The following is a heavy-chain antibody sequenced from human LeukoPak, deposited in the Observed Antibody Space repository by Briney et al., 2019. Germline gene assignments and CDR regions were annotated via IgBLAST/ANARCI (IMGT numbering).Heavy chain of an antibody. J-gene: IGHJ4*02. V-gene: IGHV3-23*01. D-gene: IGHD6-6*01. CDR2: ISGRGGST. CDR1: GFTFSSYA. CDR3: AKVYSSSIRRPYFDY. Sequence: GGSLRLSCAASGFTFSSYAMSWVRQAPGKGLEWVSAISGRGGSTYSADSVKGRFTISRDNSKNTLYLQMNSLRAEETAVYYCAKVYSSSIRRPYFDYWGQGTLVTVSS.